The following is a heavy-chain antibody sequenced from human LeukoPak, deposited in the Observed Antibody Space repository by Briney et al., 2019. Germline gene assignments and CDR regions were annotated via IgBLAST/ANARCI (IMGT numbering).Heavy chain of an antibody. J-gene: IGHJ6*04. CDR3: TRLRYGSGSRTDV. D-gene: IGHD3-10*01. CDR1: GFTFSSYG. CDR2: ISYDGSNK. Sequence: GGSLRLSCAASGFTFSSYGMHWVRQAPGKGLEWVAVISYDGSNKYYADSVKGRFTISRDNSKNTLYLQMNSLRAEDTAVYYCTRLRYGSGSRTDVWGKGTTVTVSS. V-gene: IGHV3-30*03.